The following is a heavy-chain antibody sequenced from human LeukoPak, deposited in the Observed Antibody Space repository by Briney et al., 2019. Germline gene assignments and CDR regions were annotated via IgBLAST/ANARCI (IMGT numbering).Heavy chain of an antibody. CDR3: ARWSDSQRAFDN. D-gene: IGHD4-23*01. V-gene: IGHV4-59*01. Sequence: SETLSLTCSVSGASMINYCWNWLRRPPGRGLEWIGYICHNGATNSYPSLKSRVTKSIDTSKNQFSLRLASVTASDTAAYFCARWSDSQRAFDNWGQGTQVTVSS. J-gene: IGHJ4*02. CDR2: ICHNGAT. CDR1: GASMINYC.